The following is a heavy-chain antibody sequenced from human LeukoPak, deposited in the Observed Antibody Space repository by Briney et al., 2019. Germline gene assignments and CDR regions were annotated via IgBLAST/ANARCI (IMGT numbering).Heavy chain of an antibody. V-gene: IGHV4-59*01. Sequence: SETLSLTCTVSGGSISSYYWSWIRQPPGKGLEWIGYIYYSGSTNYNPSLKSRVTISVDTSKNQFSLKLSSVTAADTAVYYCARANTARMNYYGMDVWGQGTTVTVSS. J-gene: IGHJ6*02. CDR3: ARANTARMNYYGMDV. CDR2: IYYSGST. CDR1: GGSISSYY. D-gene: IGHD5-18*01.